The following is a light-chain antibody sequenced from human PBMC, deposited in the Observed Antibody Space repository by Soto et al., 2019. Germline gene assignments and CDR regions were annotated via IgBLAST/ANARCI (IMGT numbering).Light chain of an antibody. Sequence: DIQMTQSPSTLSASVGDRVTITCQASQSISRWLAWYQQKPGKAPKVLIYDASTLESGVPSRFSGSGSGTEFTLTISSLQPDNFATYYCQQYNGYLTWTFGQGTKVEIK. CDR2: DAS. CDR1: QSISRW. V-gene: IGKV1-5*01. CDR3: QQYNGYLTWT. J-gene: IGKJ1*01.